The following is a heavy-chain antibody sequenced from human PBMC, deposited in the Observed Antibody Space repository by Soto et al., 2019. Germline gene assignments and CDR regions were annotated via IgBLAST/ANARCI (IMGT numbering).Heavy chain of an antibody. Sequence: QVQLQESGPGLVKPSQTLSLTCTVSGGSISSGGYYWSWIRQHPGKGLEWIGYIYYSGSTYYNPSLKSRVTMSVDTTKNQFSLKLSSVTAADTAVYYCARDRGDTAMVTGLRYFDLWGRGTLVTVSS. J-gene: IGHJ2*01. CDR1: GGSISSGGYY. CDR3: ARDRGDTAMVTGLRYFDL. D-gene: IGHD5-18*01. CDR2: IYYSGST. V-gene: IGHV4-31*03.